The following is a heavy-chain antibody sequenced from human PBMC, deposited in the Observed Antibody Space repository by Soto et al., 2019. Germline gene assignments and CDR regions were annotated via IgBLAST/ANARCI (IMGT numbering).Heavy chain of an antibody. CDR2: ISAYNGNT. CDR1: GYTFTSYG. D-gene: IGHD5-18*01. Sequence: ASVKVSCKASGYTFTSYGISWVRQAPGQGLEWMGWISAYNGNTNYAQKLQGRVTMTTDTSTSTAYMELRSLRSDDTAVYYCARHVDTAMVTDYYYGMDVWGQGTTVSVYS. CDR3: ARHVDTAMVTDYYYGMDV. V-gene: IGHV1-18*04. J-gene: IGHJ6*02.